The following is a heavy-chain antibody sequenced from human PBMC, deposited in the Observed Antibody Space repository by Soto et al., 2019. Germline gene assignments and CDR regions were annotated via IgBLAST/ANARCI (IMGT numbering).Heavy chain of an antibody. J-gene: IGHJ4*02. D-gene: IGHD3-3*01. Sequence: ASVKVSCKASGYTFTSRYMHWVRQAPGQGLEWMGWINTNTGSTEYGEKFKGRVAMTRDTSSNTVYLEVRSLRSDDTAVYFCARGEWFLLSPFDNWGQGTLVTVSS. CDR2: INTNTGST. CDR3: ARGEWFLLSPFDN. V-gene: IGHV1-2*02. CDR1: GYTFTSRY.